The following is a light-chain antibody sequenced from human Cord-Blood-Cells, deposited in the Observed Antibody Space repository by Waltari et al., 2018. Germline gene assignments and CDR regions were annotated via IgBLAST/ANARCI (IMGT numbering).Light chain of an antibody. CDR2: WAS. Sequence: DLLRTQCPDSLAVSRGGSDTSTCKSCQSVLYSSNNKNYLAWYQQKPGQPPKLLIYWASTRESGVPDRFSGSGSGTDFTLTISSLQAEDVAVYYCQQYYSTPITFGQGTRLEIK. J-gene: IGKJ5*01. CDR1: QSVLYSSNNKNY. V-gene: IGKV4-1*01. CDR3: QQYYSTPIT.